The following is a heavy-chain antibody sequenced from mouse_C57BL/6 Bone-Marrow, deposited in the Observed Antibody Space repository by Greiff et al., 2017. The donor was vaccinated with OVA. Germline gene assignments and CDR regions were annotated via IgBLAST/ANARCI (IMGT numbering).Heavy chain of an antibody. V-gene: IGHV1-82*01. J-gene: IGHJ4*01. D-gene: IGHD1-1*01. CDR3: ARPPYYCGTGYAMDY. Sequence: QVQLQQSGPELVKPGASVKISCKASGYAFSSSWMNWVKQRPGKGLEWIGRIYPGDGDTNYNGKFKGKATLTADKSSSTAYMQLSSLTSEDSAVYFCARPPYYCGTGYAMDYWGQGTSVTVSS. CDR1: GYAFSSSW. CDR2: IYPGDGDT.